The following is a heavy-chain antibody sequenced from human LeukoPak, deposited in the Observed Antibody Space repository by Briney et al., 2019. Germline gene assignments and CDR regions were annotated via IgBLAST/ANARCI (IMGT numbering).Heavy chain of an antibody. V-gene: IGHV3-21*01. CDR1: GFTFSSYS. CDR2: ISSSSSYI. D-gene: IGHD4-11*01. CDR3: ARWGLYDYNFDY. Sequence: GSLRLSCAASGFTFSSYSMNWVRQAPGKGLEWVSSISSSSSYIYYADSVKGRFTISRDNAKNSLYLQMNSLRAEDTAVYYCARWGLYDYNFDYWGQGTLVTVSS. J-gene: IGHJ4*02.